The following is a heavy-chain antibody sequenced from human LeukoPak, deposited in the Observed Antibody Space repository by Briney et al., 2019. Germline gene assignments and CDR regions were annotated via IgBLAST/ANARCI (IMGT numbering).Heavy chain of an antibody. CDR1: GGSISSYY. V-gene: IGHV4-59*01. CDR3: ARDWGYNYDY. J-gene: IGHJ4*02. Sequence: PSETLSLTCTVPGGSISSYYWSWIRQPPGTGLECIGYIYYSGSTNYNPSLMSRVTISVDTSKNQFSLKLSSVTAADTAMYYCARDWGYNYDYWGQGTLVTVSS. CDR2: IYYSGST. D-gene: IGHD5-24*01.